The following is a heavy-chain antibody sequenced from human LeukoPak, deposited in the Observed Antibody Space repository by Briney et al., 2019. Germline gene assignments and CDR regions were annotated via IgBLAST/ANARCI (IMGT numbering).Heavy chain of an antibody. CDR1: GYTFTGYY. CDR2: INPKSGVT. Sequence: ASVKVSCQASGYTFTGYYMHWVRQAPGQGLEWVGWINPKSGVTNYAQKFQGRVTMTRDTSIRTAYMELSRLRSDDTAVYYCARSPGGDTEFDYWGQGTLVTVSS. V-gene: IGHV1-2*02. CDR3: ARSPGGDTEFDY. D-gene: IGHD2-21*02. J-gene: IGHJ4*02.